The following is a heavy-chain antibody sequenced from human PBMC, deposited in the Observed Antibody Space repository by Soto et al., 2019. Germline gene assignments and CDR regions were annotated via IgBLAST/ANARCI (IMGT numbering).Heavy chain of an antibody. CDR2: ISYDEIDK. CDR3: AGRSGSSDY. J-gene: IGHJ4*02. Sequence: GGSLRLSCAASGFTFINYTMHWVRQAPGKGLEWVALISYDEIDKYFADAVKGRFTISRDNSKNTLYLQMDSLRAEDTAVYYCAGRSGSSDYWGRGTLVTVSS. CDR1: GFTFINYT. V-gene: IGHV3-30*04. D-gene: IGHD3-10*01.